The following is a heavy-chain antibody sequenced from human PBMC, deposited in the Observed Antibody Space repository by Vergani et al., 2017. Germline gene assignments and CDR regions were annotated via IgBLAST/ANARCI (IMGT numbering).Heavy chain of an antibody. CDR3: ARHTPYTDS. CDR1: EYSFGNYW. Sequence: EVELVQSGPEMRKPGESLKISCKGSEYSFGNYWIGWVRQMPGKGLEWMGIIYPADSDTRYSPSFQGQVTISADKSISTAFLQWDSLKASDTALYYCARHTPYTDSWGQRTLVTVAS. V-gene: IGHV5-51*01. CDR2: IYPADSDT. J-gene: IGHJ4*02.